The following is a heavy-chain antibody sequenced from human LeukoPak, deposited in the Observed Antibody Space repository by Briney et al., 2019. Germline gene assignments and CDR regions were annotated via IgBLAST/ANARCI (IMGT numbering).Heavy chain of an antibody. CDR1: GFTSSSYA. CDR2: ITGSGIST. D-gene: IGHD2-21*01. V-gene: IGHV3-23*01. CDR3: AKAVALGFDY. J-gene: IGHJ4*02. Sequence: QPGRSLRLSCAASGFTSSSYAMSWVRQAPGKGLEWVSAITGSGISTYYADSVKGRFTISRDNSKNTLYLQMTSLRAEDTAVYYCAKAVALGFDYWGQGTLVTVSS.